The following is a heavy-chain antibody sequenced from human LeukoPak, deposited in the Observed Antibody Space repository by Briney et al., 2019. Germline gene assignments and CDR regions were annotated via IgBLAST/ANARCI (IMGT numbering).Heavy chain of an antibody. Sequence: ASVKVSCKASGYTFTSYGISWVRQAPGQGFEWMGWDSPSHTTRVYAQDFQGRVTMTADTNTNTVSMEPRSLRFDDTAVYFCARDYILPLETDNGDGFAIWGQGTVVTVSS. CDR2: DSPSHTTR. J-gene: IGHJ3*02. V-gene: IGHV1-18*01. CDR3: ARDYILPLETDNGDGFAI. D-gene: IGHD3-3*02. CDR1: GYTFTSYG.